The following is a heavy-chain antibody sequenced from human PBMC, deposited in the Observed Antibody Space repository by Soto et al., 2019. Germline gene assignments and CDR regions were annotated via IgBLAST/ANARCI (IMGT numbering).Heavy chain of an antibody. J-gene: IGHJ4*02. V-gene: IGHV4-4*07. D-gene: IGHD3-16*02. Sequence: SETLSLTCTVSGDSLSAYYWSWIRQPAGERLEWIGRIHDTGRTNYNPSLKSRVTMSVDTSKNQFSLRVNSVTAADTAVYYCARESVSGTYRFDSWGQGTLVTVSS. CDR1: GDSLSAYY. CDR3: ARESVSGTYRFDS. CDR2: IHDTGRT.